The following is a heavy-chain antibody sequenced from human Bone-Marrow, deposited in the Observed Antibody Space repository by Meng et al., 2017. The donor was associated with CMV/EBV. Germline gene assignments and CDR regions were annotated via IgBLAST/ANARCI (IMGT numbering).Heavy chain of an antibody. V-gene: IGHV1-46*01. J-gene: IGHJ4*02. CDR1: GYTFSSYY. Sequence: ASVKVSCKASGYTFSSYYMHWVRQAPGQGLEWVGIINPRGDGTTYAQKFQGRVTVARDTSTSTVYMELSNLRSEDTAVYFCARERGVGIEGAFDYWGQGTLVTVSS. CDR2: INPRGDGT. CDR3: ARERGVGIEGAFDY. D-gene: IGHD1-26*01.